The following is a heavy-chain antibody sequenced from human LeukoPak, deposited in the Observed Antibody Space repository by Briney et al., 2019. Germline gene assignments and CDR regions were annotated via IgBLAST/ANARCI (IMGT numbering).Heavy chain of an antibody. CDR3: ARGLVGANPNFDY. V-gene: IGHV4-34*01. Sequence: SETLSLTCAVYGGSFSGYYWSWLRQPPGKGLEWIGEINHSGSTNYNPSLKSRVTISVDTSKHQFSLKLRSVTAAETAVYYRARGLVGANPNFDYWGQGTLVTVSS. CDR2: INHSGST. D-gene: IGHD1-26*01. CDR1: GGSFSGYY. J-gene: IGHJ4*02.